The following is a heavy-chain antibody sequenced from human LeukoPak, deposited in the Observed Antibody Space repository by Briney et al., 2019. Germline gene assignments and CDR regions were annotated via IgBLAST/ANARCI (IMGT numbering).Heavy chain of an antibody. CDR3: ASRGTLYGY. D-gene: IGHD2/OR15-2a*01. J-gene: IGHJ4*02. V-gene: IGHV3-48*01. CDR1: GFTFASYS. CDR2: ISSTSSTT. Sequence: AGGSLRLSCAASGFTFASYSMNWDRQAPGKWLEWVSYISSTSSTTSYADSVKGRSTISRDNAKNSLYLQMNSLRAEDTAVYYCASRGTLYGYWGQGTLVTVSS.